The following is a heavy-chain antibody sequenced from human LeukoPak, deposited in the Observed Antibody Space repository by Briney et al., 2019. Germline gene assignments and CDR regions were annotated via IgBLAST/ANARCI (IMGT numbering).Heavy chain of an antibody. CDR2: IYYSGST. J-gene: IGHJ6*02. CDR1: GGSISSYY. Sequence: SETLSLTCTVSGGSISSYYWSRIRQPPGKGLEWIGYIYYSGSTDYNPSLKSRVTISVDTSKNQFSLKLSSVTAADTAVYYCARDRDYGMDVWGQGTTVTVSS. V-gene: IGHV4-59*01. CDR3: ARDRDYGMDV.